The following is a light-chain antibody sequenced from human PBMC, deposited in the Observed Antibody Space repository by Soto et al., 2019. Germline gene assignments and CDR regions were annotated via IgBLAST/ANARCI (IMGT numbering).Light chain of an antibody. Sequence: DIVMTQSPDSLAVSLGERATINCKSSQSVLFSSNNNNYLGWYQQKVGQPPKLLIYWASTRESGVPDRFSGSGSGTDFTLTISSLQAEDVAVYYCQQYYSKPLTFGGGTKVEI. J-gene: IGKJ4*01. CDR1: QSVLFSSNNNNY. V-gene: IGKV4-1*01. CDR2: WAS. CDR3: QQYYSKPLT.